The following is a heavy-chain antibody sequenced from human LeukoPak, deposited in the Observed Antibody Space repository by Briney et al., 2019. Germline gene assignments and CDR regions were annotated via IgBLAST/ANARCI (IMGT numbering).Heavy chain of an antibody. V-gene: IGHV3-21*01. CDR1: GFVFTDYR. CDR3: TRAWADYLFDH. Sequence: GGSLRLSCVVSGFVFTDYRMNWVRQAPGKGLEWVSSISSSGNHIDYADSVKGRITISRDKAKNSLYLQMDSLRAEDTAVYYCTRAWADYLFDHWGQGTLVTVSS. J-gene: IGHJ4*02. CDR2: ISSSGNHI. D-gene: IGHD4-11*01.